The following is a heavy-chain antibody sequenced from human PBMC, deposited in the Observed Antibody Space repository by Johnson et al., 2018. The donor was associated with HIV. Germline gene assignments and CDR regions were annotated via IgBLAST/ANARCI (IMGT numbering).Heavy chain of an antibody. CDR2: INWNGGST. Sequence: VQLVESGGGVVQPGRSLRLSCAASGFTFSSYAMHWVRQAPGKGLEWVSAINWNGGSTGYADSVKGRFTISRDNAKTSLYLQMNSLRAEDTALYYCARGGYCTGGVCLGDAFDIWGQGTMVTVSS. D-gene: IGHD2-8*02. CDR1: GFTFSSYA. J-gene: IGHJ3*02. V-gene: IGHV3-20*04. CDR3: ARGGYCTGGVCLGDAFDI.